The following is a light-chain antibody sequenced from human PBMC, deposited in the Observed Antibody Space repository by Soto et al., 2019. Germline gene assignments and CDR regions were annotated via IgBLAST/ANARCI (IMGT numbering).Light chain of an antibody. V-gene: IGKV3-20*01. Sequence: EIVLTQSPGTLSLSPWERATLSCRASQSLSSSYFSWYQQKPGQAPRLLICGASSRAAGTPDRFSGSGSGTVFTLTISRLEPEDFAVYCCHRYSSSPRTFGRGTKVDIK. CDR3: HRYSSSPRT. J-gene: IGKJ1*01. CDR1: QSLSSSY. CDR2: GAS.